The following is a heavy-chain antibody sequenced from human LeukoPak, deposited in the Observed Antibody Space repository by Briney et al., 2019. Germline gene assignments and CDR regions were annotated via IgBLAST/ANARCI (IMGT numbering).Heavy chain of an antibody. D-gene: IGHD6-19*01. CDR2: TNEDGSVK. Sequence: GGSLRLSCTASGFTLSNYWMTWVRQAPGKGLEWVANTNEDGSVKYYVDSVKGRFTISGDSAKKSLYLQMQSLRVEDTAVYYCAKAGRLQAVAGWIDYWGQGTLVTVS. CDR3: AKAGRLQAVAGWIDY. V-gene: IGHV3-7*01. CDR1: GFTLSNYW. J-gene: IGHJ4*02.